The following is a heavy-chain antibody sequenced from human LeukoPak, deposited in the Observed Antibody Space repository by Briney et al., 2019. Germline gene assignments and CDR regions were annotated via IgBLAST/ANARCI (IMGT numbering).Heavy chain of an antibody. V-gene: IGHV1-2*02. CDR1: GYTFTGYY. J-gene: IGHJ5*02. D-gene: IGHD3-22*01. Sequence: ASVKVSCKASGYTFTGYYMHWVRQAPGQGLEWMGWINPNSGGTNYAQKFQGRVTMTRDTSISTAYMELSRLRSDDTAVYYCAASPFYYDSSGYYLNWFDPWGQGTLVTVSS. CDR2: INPNSGGT. CDR3: AASPFYYDSSGYYLNWFDP.